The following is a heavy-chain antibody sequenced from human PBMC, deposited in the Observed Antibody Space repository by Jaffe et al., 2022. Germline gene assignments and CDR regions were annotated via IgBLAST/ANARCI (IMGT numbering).Heavy chain of an antibody. Sequence: QVQLQQWGAGLLKPSETLSLTCAVYGGSFSGYYWSWIRQPPGKGLEWIGEINHSGSTNYNPSLKSRVTISVDTSKNQFSLKLSSVTAADTAVYYCARGRRKRPYDILTGYYGAGGAWFDPWGQGTLVTVSS. CDR3: ARGRRKRPYDILTGYYGAGGAWFDP. CDR1: GGSFSGYY. J-gene: IGHJ5*02. V-gene: IGHV4-34*01. CDR2: INHSGST. D-gene: IGHD3-9*01.